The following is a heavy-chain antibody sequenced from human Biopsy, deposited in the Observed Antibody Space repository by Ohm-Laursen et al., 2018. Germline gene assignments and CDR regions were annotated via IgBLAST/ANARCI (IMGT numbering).Heavy chain of an antibody. CDR3: ARPYTVTRAFDI. CDR1: GYTFRNYG. D-gene: IGHD4-17*01. J-gene: IGHJ3*02. Sequence: SVKVSCKASGYTFRNYGISWVRQAPGQGLEWMGWINPYNGKPNYAEKVQGRVTMTTDTSTSTAYMELRSLTSDDTAVYYCARPYTVTRAFDIWGQGTMVTVSS. V-gene: IGHV1-18*01. CDR2: INPYNGKP.